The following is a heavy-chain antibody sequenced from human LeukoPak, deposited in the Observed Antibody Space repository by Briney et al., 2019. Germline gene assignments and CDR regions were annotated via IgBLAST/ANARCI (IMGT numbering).Heavy chain of an antibody. CDR1: GFTFSIHS. V-gene: IGHV3-23*01. CDR3: AKGSWVQLWLIDY. J-gene: IGHJ4*02. CDR2: ISGSGGST. Sequence: GRCMRLSWAASGFTFSIHSMRWVRQAPRRGLEWDSAISGSGGSTYYADSVKGRFTISRDNTKNTLYLQMNSLRAEDTAVYYCAKGSWVQLWLIDYWGQGTLVTVSS. D-gene: IGHD5-18*01.